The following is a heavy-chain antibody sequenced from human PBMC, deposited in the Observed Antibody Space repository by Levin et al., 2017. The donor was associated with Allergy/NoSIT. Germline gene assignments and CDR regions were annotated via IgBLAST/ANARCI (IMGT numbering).Heavy chain of an antibody. CDR3: ARLREGGIVSGYSKGFACDI. D-gene: IGHD3-3*01. Sequence: PGGSLRLSCKGSGYSFTTYWIGWVRQMPGKGLEWMGIIYPGDSDTRYSPSFQGQVTISADKSITTAYLQWSSLKASDTAMYYCARLREGGIVSGYSKGFACDIWGQGTMVTVSS. V-gene: IGHV5-51*01. J-gene: IGHJ3*02. CDR2: IYPGDSDT. CDR1: GYSFTTYW.